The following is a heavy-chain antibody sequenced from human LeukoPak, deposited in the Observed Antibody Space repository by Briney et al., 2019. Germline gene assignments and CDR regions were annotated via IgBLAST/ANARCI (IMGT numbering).Heavy chain of an antibody. CDR1: GGSISSSSYY. CDR2: IYYSGST. Sequence: SQTLSLTCAVSGGSISSSSYYWGWIRQPPGKGLEWIGSIYYSGSTYYNPSLKSRVTISVDTSKNQFSLKLSSVTAADTAVYYCARPVYGGSGGGNDYWGQGTLVTVSS. V-gene: IGHV4-39*01. D-gene: IGHD4-23*01. J-gene: IGHJ4*02. CDR3: ARPVYGGSGGGNDY.